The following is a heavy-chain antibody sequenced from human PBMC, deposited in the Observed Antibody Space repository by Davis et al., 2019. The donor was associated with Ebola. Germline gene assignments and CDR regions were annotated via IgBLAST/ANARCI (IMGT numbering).Heavy chain of an antibody. D-gene: IGHD1-14*01. V-gene: IGHV3-33*06. CDR3: AKKSLPALIDY. CDR2: IWYDGSNK. CDR1: GFTFSSYG. Sequence: PGGSLRLSCAASGFTFSSYGMHWVRQAPGKGLEWVAVIWYDGSNKYYADSVKGRFTISRDNSKNTLYLQMNSLRAEDTAVYYCAKKSLPALIDYWGQGTLVTVSS. J-gene: IGHJ4*02.